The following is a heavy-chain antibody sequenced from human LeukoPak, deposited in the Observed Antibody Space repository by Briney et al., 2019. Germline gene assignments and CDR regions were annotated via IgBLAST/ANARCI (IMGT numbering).Heavy chain of an antibody. CDR2: IKQDGSEK. Sequence: PGGSLRLSCAASGFTFSSYWMSWVRQAPGKGLEWVANIKQDGSEKYYVDSVKGRFTISRDNSKNTLYLQMNSLRAEDTAVYYCAKDGIAVAGTCLDYWGQGTLVTVSS. J-gene: IGHJ4*02. V-gene: IGHV3-7*01. D-gene: IGHD6-19*01. CDR1: GFTFSSYW. CDR3: AKDGIAVAGTCLDY.